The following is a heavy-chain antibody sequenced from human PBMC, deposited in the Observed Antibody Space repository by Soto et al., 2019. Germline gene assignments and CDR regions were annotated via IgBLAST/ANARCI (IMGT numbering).Heavy chain of an antibody. V-gene: IGHV3-73*02. Sequence: EVQLVESGGGLVQPGGSLKLSCAASGFTFSGSAMHWVRQASGKGLEWVGRIRSKANSYATAYAASVKGRFTISRDDSKNTAYLQMNSLKTEDTAVYYCTTGYSSSWSTFTRSPWGQGTLVTVSS. CDR2: IRSKANSYAT. J-gene: IGHJ5*02. CDR1: GFTFSGSA. CDR3: TTGYSSSWSTFTRSP. D-gene: IGHD6-13*01.